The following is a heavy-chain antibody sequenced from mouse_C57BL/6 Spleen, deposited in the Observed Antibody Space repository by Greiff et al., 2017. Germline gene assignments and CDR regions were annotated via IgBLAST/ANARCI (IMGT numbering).Heavy chain of an antibody. CDR1: GYTFTSYW. V-gene: IGHV1-69*01. CDR2: IDPSDSYT. D-gene: IGHD3-3*01. Sequence: VQLQQSGAELVMPGASVKLSCKASGYTFTSYWMHWVKQRPGQGLEWIGEIDPSDSYTNYNQKFKGKSTLTVDKSSSTAYMQLSSLTSEDSAVYYCARLGDYWGQGTTLTVSS. J-gene: IGHJ2*01. CDR3: ARLGDY.